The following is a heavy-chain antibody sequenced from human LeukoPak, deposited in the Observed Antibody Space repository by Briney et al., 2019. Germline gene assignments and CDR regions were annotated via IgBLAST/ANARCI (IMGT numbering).Heavy chain of an antibody. CDR1: GYTFTSYY. V-gene: IGHV1-46*01. J-gene: IGHJ4*02. CDR2: INPNGGST. CDR3: ARDSGFDSGYDPVYYFDY. Sequence: ASVKVSCKASGYTFTSYYMHWVRQATGQGLEWMGIINPNGGSTSYAQKFQGRVTMTRDTSTSTVYMELSSLRSEDTAVYYCARDSGFDSGYDPVYYFDYWGQGTLVTVSS. D-gene: IGHD5-12*01.